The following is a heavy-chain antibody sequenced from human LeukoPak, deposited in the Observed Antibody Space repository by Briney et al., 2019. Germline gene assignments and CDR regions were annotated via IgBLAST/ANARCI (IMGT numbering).Heavy chain of an antibody. CDR1: GFTFSSYS. Sequence: GGSLRLSCAASGFTFSSYSMNWVRQAPGKGLEWVSSISSSSSYIYYADSVKGRFTISRDNAKNSLYLQMNSLRAEDTAVYYCAREEYCSSTSCPGSDYYYYMDVWGKGTTVTVSS. V-gene: IGHV3-21*01. J-gene: IGHJ6*03. CDR2: ISSSSSYI. CDR3: AREEYCSSTSCPGSDYYYYMDV. D-gene: IGHD2-2*01.